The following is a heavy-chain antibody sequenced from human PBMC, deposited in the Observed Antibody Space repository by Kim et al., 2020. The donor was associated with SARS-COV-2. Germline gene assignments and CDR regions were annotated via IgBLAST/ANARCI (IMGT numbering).Heavy chain of an antibody. CDR1: GYTFTGYY. CDR3: ARGPGGDNWFDP. CDR2: INPNSGGT. J-gene: IGHJ5*02. V-gene: IGHV1-2*06. D-gene: IGHD3-16*01. Sequence: ASVKVSCKASGYTFTGYYMHWVRQAPGQGLEWMGRINPNSGGTNYAQKFQGRVTMTRDTSISTAYMELSRLRSDDTAVYYCARGPGGDNWFDPWGQGTLVTVSS.